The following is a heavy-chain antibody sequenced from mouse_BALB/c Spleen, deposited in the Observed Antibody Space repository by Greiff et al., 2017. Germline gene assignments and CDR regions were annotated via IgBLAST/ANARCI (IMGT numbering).Heavy chain of an antibody. CDR3: ARMRFITTVVNPGWFAY. V-gene: IGHV1-18*01. J-gene: IGHJ3*01. CDR2: INPNNGGT. CDR1: GYTFTEYT. D-gene: IGHD1-1*01. Sequence: EVQLQQSGPELVKPGASVKISCKTSGYTFTEYTMHWVKQSHGKSLEWIGGINPNNGGTSYNQKFKGKATLTVDKSSSTAYMELRSLTSEDSAVYYCARMRFITTVVNPGWFAYWGQGTLVTVSA.